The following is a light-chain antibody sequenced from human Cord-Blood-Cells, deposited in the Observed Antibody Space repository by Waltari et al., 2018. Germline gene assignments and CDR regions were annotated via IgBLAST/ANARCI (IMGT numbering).Light chain of an antibody. CDR1: QSVSSY. CDR3: QQRFT. J-gene: IGKJ3*01. V-gene: IGKV3-11*01. Sequence: EIVLTQSPATLSLSPGERATLSCRASQSVSSYLAWYQQKPGQAPRLLIYDASDRATGIPARFSGSGSEKDFTLTISSLEPEDFAVYYCQQRFTFGPGTKVDIK. CDR2: DAS.